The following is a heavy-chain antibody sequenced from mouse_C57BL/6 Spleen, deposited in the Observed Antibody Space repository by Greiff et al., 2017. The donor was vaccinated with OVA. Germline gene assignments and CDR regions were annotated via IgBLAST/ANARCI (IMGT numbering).Heavy chain of an antibody. CDR3: ARNWDVGYFDV. CDR1: GYSITSGYY. J-gene: IGHJ1*03. D-gene: IGHD4-1*01. V-gene: IGHV3-6*01. CDR2: ISYDGSN. Sequence: EVKLEESGPGLMKPSQSLSLTCSVTGYSITSGYYWNWIRQFPGNKLEWMGYISYDGSNNYNPSLKNRISITRDTSKNQFFLKLNSVTTEDTATYYCARNWDVGYFDVWGTGTTVTVSS.